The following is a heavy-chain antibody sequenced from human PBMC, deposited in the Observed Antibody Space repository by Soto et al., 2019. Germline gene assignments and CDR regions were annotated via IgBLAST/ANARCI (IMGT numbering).Heavy chain of an antibody. CDR3: AKVGGGLGDFVLH. J-gene: IGHJ1*01. CDR1: GFTFSSYG. D-gene: IGHD3-16*01. V-gene: IGHV3-30*18. CDR2: ILYDGSDK. Sequence: GGSLRLSCAASGFTFSSYGMHWVRQAPGKGLEWVAGILYDGSDKYYADSVKGRFTISRENSKNTLYLQMNSLRSEDSAVYYCAKVGGGLGDFVLHWGPG.